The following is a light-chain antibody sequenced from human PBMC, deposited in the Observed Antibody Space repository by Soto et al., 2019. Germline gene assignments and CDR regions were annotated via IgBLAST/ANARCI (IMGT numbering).Light chain of an antibody. CDR1: NIGGKS. CDR3: QVWDSHTDHPGV. CDR2: YDT. V-gene: IGLV3-21*04. J-gene: IGLJ1*01. Sequence: SYELTLPPSVSVAPGKTAKITCEGTNIGGKSVHWYQQKPGQAPVLVIYYDTDRPSGIPERFSGSNSGNTATLTISRVEAGDEADYYCQVWDSHTDHPGVFGTGTKLTVL.